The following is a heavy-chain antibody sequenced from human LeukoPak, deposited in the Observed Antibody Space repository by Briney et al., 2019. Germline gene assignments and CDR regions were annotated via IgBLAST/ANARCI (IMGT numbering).Heavy chain of an antibody. Sequence: ASVKVSCKTSGYIFTDYAMHWVRQAPGQRLEWMGWINAGNGNTKYSQKFQGRVTITRDTSASTDYMELSSLRSEDTAVYYCARQGVLLPYYFDYWGQGTLVTVSS. CDR1: GYIFTDYA. CDR2: INAGNGNT. J-gene: IGHJ4*02. CDR3: ARQGVLLPYYFDY. D-gene: IGHD1-26*01. V-gene: IGHV1-3*01.